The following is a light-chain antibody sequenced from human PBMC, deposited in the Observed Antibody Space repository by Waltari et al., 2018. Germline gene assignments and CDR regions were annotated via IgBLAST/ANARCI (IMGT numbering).Light chain of an antibody. J-gene: IGKJ4*01. CDR3: QQYDGSVLT. Sequence: IVLTQSPDTLSVSPGQRATLSCRASQTINNNFLVWYQQKPGQAPRLIIHGASSRATGFPDRFSGSGSGTDFTLTISNLEPEDFAGYYCQQYDGSVLTFGGGTKVEI. V-gene: IGKV3-20*01. CDR1: QTINNNF. CDR2: GAS.